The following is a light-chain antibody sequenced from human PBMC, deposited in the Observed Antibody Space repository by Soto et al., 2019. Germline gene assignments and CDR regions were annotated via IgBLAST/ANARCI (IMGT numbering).Light chain of an antibody. CDR3: SSYRTSNTYV. CDR2: DVY. V-gene: IGLV2-14*03. J-gene: IGLJ1*01. CDR1: SSDVGDYNY. Sequence: QSALTQPASVSGSPGQSVTISCIGTSSDVGDYNYVSWYQHHPGKAPKVMIYDVYYRPSGVSNRFSGSKSGNTASLTISGLQAEDEADYYCSSYRTSNTYVFGTGTKLTVL.